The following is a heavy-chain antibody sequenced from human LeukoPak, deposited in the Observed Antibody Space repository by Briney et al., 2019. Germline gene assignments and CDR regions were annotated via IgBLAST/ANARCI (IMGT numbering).Heavy chain of an antibody. D-gene: IGHD2-2*03. CDR3: AKDSHWILFDD. V-gene: IGHV3-21*04. J-gene: IGHJ4*02. CDR1: GFTFSSYS. CDR2: ISSSSSYI. Sequence: GGSLRLSCAASGFTFSSYSMNWARQAPGKGLEWVSSISSSSSYIYYADSVKGRFTISRDNSKNTLYLQMNSLREEDTAVYYCAKDSHWILFDDWGQGTLVTVSS.